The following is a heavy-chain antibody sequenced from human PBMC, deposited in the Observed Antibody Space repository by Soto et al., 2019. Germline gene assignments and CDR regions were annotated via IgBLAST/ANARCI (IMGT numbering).Heavy chain of an antibody. J-gene: IGHJ3*02. CDR3: ARDLIIGPVSHAFDI. D-gene: IGHD2-15*01. CDR1: GFTFSSYS. V-gene: IGHV3-48*01. CDR2: ISSSSSTI. Sequence: GGSLILSCAASGFTFSSYSMNWVRQAPGKGLEWVSYISSSSSTIYYADSVKGRFTISRDNAKNSLYLQMNSLRAEDTAVYYCARDLIIGPVSHAFDIWGQGTMVTVSS.